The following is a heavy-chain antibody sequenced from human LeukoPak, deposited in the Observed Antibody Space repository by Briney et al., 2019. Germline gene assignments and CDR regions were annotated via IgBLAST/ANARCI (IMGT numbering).Heavy chain of an antibody. CDR3: AREASSGPMGPGY. J-gene: IGHJ4*02. D-gene: IGHD6-19*01. Sequence: PSGTLSLTCAVSGGSISSSSWWSWVRQPPGKGLEWIGYIYHSGSTYYNPSLKSRVTISVDRPKNQFSLKLSSVTAADTAVYYCAREASSGPMGPGYWGQGTLVTVSS. CDR2: IYHSGST. CDR1: GGSISSSSW. V-gene: IGHV4-4*02.